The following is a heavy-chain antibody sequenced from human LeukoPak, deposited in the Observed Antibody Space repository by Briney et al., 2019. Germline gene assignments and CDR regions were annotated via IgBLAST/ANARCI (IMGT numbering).Heavy chain of an antibody. CDR1: GGSFSGYY. J-gene: IGHJ4*02. Sequence: SETLSLTCAVYGGSFSGYYWSWIRQPPGKGLEWIGEINHSGSTNYNPSLKSRVTISVDTSKNQFSLKLSSVTAADTAVYYCARAELLWFGEPPRPPDYWGQGTLVAVSS. V-gene: IGHV4-34*01. D-gene: IGHD3-10*01. CDR2: INHSGST. CDR3: ARAELLWFGEPPRPPDY.